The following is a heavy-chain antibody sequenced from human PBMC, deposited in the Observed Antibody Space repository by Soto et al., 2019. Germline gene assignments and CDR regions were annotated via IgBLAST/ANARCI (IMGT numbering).Heavy chain of an antibody. CDR2: VYYTGST. CDR3: ARTVLGPDLLADSFVDYYYYMDV. V-gene: IGHV4-59*08. Sequence: PSETVSLTCTVSGVSISNFYWSWIRQPPGKGLEWIGYVYYTGSTSYNPSLKRRVTFSADSSRGQFSLRLNPVTAADTAVYYCARTVLGPDLLADSFVDYYYYMDVWGQGTTVTVSS. J-gene: IGHJ6*03. CDR1: GVSISNFY. D-gene: IGHD3-9*01.